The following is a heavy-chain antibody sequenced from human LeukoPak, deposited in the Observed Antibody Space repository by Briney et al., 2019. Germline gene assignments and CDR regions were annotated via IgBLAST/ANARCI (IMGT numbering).Heavy chain of an antibody. CDR2: IYYSGST. V-gene: IGHV4-30-4*08. J-gene: IGHJ5*02. CDR3: ASTYYDILTGYPAGWFDP. D-gene: IGHD3-9*01. Sequence: PSQTLSLTCTVSGGSISSGDYYWSWISQPPGKGLAWIGYIYYSGSTYYNPSLKSRVTISVDTSKNQFSLKLSSVTAADTAVYYCASTYYDILTGYPAGWFDPWGQGTLVTVSS. CDR1: GGSISSGDYY.